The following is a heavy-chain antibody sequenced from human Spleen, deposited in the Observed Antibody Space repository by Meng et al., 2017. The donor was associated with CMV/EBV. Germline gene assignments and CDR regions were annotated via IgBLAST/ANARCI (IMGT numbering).Heavy chain of an antibody. Sequence: ASGFTFSSYSMTWVRQAPGGGLEWVSVVYSGGSSTYYADSVKGRFTISRDNSKNTLYLQMNSLRAEDTAVYYCAKVRTTVTTDYFDYWGQGTLVTVSS. CDR3: AKVRTTVTTDYFDY. D-gene: IGHD4-11*01. J-gene: IGHJ4*02. V-gene: IGHV3-23*03. CDR2: VYSGGSST. CDR1: GFTFSSYS.